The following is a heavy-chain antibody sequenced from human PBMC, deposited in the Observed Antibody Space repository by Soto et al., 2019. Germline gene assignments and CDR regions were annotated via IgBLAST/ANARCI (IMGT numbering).Heavy chain of an antibody. CDR2: ISGSGDST. J-gene: IGHJ4*02. Sequence: GGSLRLSCAASGFTFNIYAMSWVRQAPGKGLEWVSAISGSGDSTYYADSVKGRFTVSRDNSKNTLYLQMNSLRAEDTSVFYCAKESRSGWSFDYWGQGTLVTVSS. V-gene: IGHV3-23*01. CDR3: AKESRSGWSFDY. CDR1: GFTFNIYA. D-gene: IGHD6-19*01.